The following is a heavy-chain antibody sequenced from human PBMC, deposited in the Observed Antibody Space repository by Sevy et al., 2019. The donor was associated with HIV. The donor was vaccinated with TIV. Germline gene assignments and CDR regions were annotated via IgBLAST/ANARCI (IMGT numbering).Heavy chain of an antibody. D-gene: IGHD6-13*01. J-gene: IGHJ6*02. V-gene: IGHV3-11*01. CDR1: GFTFSDYY. CDR3: ASLDGSSWYGGTYGMDV. Sequence: GGSLRLSCAASGFTFSDYYMSWIRQAPGKGLEWVSYISSSGSTIYYADSVKGRFTISRDNAKNSQYLQMNSLRAEDTAVYYCASLDGSSWYGGTYGMDVWGPGTTVTVSS. CDR2: ISSSGSTI.